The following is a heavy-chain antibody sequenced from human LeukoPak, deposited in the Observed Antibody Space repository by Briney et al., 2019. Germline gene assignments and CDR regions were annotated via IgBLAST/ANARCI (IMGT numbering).Heavy chain of an antibody. CDR3: ASGYYYDSSGLFDY. D-gene: IGHD3-22*01. CDR1: GGTFSSYA. V-gene: IGHV1-69*13. Sequence: GASVKVSCKSSGGTFSSYAIIWVRQAPGQGLEWMGGINPIFGTANYAQKFQGRVTITADESTSTAYMELSSLRSEDTAVYYCASGYYYDSSGLFDYWGQGTLVTVSS. J-gene: IGHJ4*02. CDR2: INPIFGTA.